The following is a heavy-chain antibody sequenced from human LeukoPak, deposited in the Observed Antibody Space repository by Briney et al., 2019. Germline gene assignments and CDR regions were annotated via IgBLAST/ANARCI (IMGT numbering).Heavy chain of an antibody. Sequence: GGSLRLSCAASGFTFSNHAMSWVRQAPGKGLEWVSGINGSGVTTYYADSVNGRFTISRDNSKKTLYLHMNSLRVEDTAIYYYAKDPLYHYYMDVWGRGTSVTVSS. CDR2: INGSGVTT. D-gene: IGHD3-16*02. J-gene: IGHJ6*03. CDR1: GFTFSNHA. V-gene: IGHV3-23*01. CDR3: AKDPLYHYYMDV.